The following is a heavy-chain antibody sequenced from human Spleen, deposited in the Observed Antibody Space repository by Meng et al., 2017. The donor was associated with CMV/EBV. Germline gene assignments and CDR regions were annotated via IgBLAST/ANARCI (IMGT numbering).Heavy chain of an antibody. CDR2: NRKNRRYK. CDR1: GITFKDYS. J-gene: IGHJ4*02. V-gene: IGHV3-21*06. CDR3: ARNYGDHLNFDY. D-gene: IGHD4-17*01. Sequence: CAVAGITFKDYSRNGGGQARGKGREWGSSNRKNRRYKKYEDSVEGRFTISRDNAKNSLYLQMNSLRAEDTAGYYCARNYGDHLNFDYWGQGTLVTVSS.